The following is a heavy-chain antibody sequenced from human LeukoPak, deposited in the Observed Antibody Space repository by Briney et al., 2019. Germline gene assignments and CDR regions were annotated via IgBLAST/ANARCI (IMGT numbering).Heavy chain of an antibody. V-gene: IGHV3-11*04. CDR2: ISSSGSTI. Sequence: GGSLRLSCAASGFTFSDYYMSWIRQAPGKGLEWVSYISSSGSTIYYADSVKGRFTISRDNAKNSLYLQMNSLRAEDTAVYYCARGWGFLEWLSRRGYFDYWGQGTLVTFSS. CDR3: ARGWGFLEWLSRRGYFDY. CDR1: GFTFSDYY. D-gene: IGHD3-3*01. J-gene: IGHJ4*02.